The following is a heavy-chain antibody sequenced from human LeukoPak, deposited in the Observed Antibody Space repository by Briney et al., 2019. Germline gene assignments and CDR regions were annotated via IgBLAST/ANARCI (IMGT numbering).Heavy chain of an antibody. D-gene: IGHD2-21*02. CDR1: GYTFTGYY. CDR3: ARVVRDIVVVTATFDY. J-gene: IGHJ4*02. Sequence: ASVKVSCKASGYTFTGYYMHWVRQAPGQGLEWMGRINPNSGGTNYAQKFQGRVTMTRDTSISTAYMELSRLRSDDTAVYYCARVVRDIVVVTATFDYWGQGTLVTVSS. CDR2: INPNSGGT. V-gene: IGHV1-2*06.